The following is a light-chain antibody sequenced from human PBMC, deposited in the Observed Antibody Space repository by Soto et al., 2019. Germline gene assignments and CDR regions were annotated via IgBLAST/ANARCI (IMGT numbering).Light chain of an antibody. CDR3: SSYTSSSAPSCV. J-gene: IGLJ1*01. CDR1: SSNIGGNS. CDR2: EVS. Sequence: QSVLTQPPSVSAAPGQKVTISCSGSSSNIGGNSVSWYQQHPGKAPKLMIYEVSNRPSGVSNRFSGSKSGNTASLTISGLQAEDEADYYCSSYTSSSAPSCVFGTGTKVTV. V-gene: IGLV2-14*01.